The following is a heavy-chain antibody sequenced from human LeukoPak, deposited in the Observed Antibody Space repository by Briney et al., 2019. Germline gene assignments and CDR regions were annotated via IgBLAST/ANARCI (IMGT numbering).Heavy chain of an antibody. Sequence: PGGSLRLSCAASGFTFSSYWTHWVRQVPGKGLVWVSHIDSDGSGTTYADSVKGRFTISRDNARNTLYLQMNSLRDEDTAVYYCARDSPRTGPWGQGTLVTVSS. CDR3: ARDSPRTGP. J-gene: IGHJ5*02. D-gene: IGHD1-1*01. CDR1: GFTFSSYW. V-gene: IGHV3-74*01. CDR2: IDSDGSGT.